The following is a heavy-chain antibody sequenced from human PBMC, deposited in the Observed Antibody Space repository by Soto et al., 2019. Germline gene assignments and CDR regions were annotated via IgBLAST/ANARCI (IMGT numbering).Heavy chain of an antibody. Sequence: QVQLVESGGGVVQPGRSLRLSCAASGFTFSSYGMHWVRQAPGKGLEWVAVISYDGSNKYYADSVKGRFTISRDNSKNTLYLQMNSLRAEDTAVYYCAKEVELRVSAFDIWGQGTMVTVSS. J-gene: IGHJ3*02. CDR1: GFTFSSYG. D-gene: IGHD1-7*01. CDR3: AKEVELRVSAFDI. CDR2: ISYDGSNK. V-gene: IGHV3-30*18.